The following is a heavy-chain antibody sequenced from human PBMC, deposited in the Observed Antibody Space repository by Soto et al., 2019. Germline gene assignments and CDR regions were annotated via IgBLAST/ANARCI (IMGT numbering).Heavy chain of an antibody. CDR3: AKDFTPWFGDYFYYYYGMDV. Sequence: WSLRLSCAAAVFTFSSYGMHWVRQAPGTGLEWVAVMSYDGSKYYADTVKGRFTISRDNSKNTLYLQINSLRPEDTAVYYCAKDFTPWFGDYFYYYYGMDVWGQGTTVTVSS. CDR2: MSYDGSK. CDR1: VFTFSSYG. D-gene: IGHD4-17*01. J-gene: IGHJ6*02. V-gene: IGHV3-30*18.